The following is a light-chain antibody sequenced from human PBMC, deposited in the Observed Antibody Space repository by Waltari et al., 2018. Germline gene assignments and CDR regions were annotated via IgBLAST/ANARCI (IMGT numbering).Light chain of an antibody. Sequence: DIVLTKSPATLSLSAGERATLSCRASQSVSSYLVWYQQKPGQAPRLLIYDASNRATGIPARFSGSGSGTDFTLTISSLEPEDFAVYYCQQRSNWPRTLGQGTKVEIK. V-gene: IGKV3-11*01. J-gene: IGKJ1*01. CDR3: QQRSNWPRT. CDR1: QSVSSY. CDR2: DAS.